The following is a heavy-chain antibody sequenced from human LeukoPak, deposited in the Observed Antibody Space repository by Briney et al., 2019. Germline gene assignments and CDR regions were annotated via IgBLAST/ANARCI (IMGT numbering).Heavy chain of an antibody. CDR3: AKDVYGGYDSSGYYDY. D-gene: IGHD3-22*01. CDR1: GFTFSDYW. V-gene: IGHV3-74*01. J-gene: IGHJ4*02. Sequence: PGGSLRLPCVGSGFTFSDYWMHWVRQVPGKGLVWVSHIYNDGSITNYAGSVKGRFTVSRDNAKNSLYLQMNSLRAEDTALYYCAKDVYGGYDSSGYYDYWGQGTLVTVSS. CDR2: IYNDGSIT.